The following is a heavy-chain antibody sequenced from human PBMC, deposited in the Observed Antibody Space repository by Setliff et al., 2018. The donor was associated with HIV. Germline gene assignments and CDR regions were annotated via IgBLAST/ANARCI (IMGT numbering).Heavy chain of an antibody. Sequence: ASVKVSCNASCYTISTSGISWVRQAPGQGLEWMGWISINNGNSNYGQQFQGRVTMTTDTSTNTAYMELRSLRSDDTAVYYCARVQHAVVYSFEWFLMDFWGQGTLVTVSS. V-gene: IGHV1-18*01. CDR2: ISINNGNS. J-gene: IGHJ4*02. CDR3: ARVQHAVVYSFEWFLMDF. CDR1: CYTISTSG. D-gene: IGHD3-3*01.